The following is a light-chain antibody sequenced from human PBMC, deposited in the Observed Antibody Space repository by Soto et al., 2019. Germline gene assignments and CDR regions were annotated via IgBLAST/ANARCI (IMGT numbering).Light chain of an antibody. V-gene: IGKV1-8*01. CDR1: QDVSSY. CDR2: AAS. CDR3: QQYYNYPFT. J-gene: IGKJ3*01. Sequence: IRMTQSPSSLSASTGDRVTITCRASQDVSSYLAWYQQKPGKPPKLLIYAASALQSGVPSRFGGSGSGTDFTLTISCLQSEDFATYFCQQYYNYPFTFGPGTKVDI.